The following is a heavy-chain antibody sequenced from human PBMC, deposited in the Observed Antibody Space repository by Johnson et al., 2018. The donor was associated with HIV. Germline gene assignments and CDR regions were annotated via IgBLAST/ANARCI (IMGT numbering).Heavy chain of an antibody. V-gene: IGHV3-74*01. CDR1: GFTFSSYW. CDR3: AKGGGYGEDDAFDI. Sequence: VQLVESGGGLVQPGGSLRLSCAASGFTFSSYWMHWVRQAPGKGLVWVSGIRWNSGSLGYAASVTGRFTISRDNAHNSLYLQMNSLRGEDTALYCCAKGGGYGEDDAFDIWGQGTMVTVSS. D-gene: IGHD3-22*01. CDR2: IRWNSGSL. J-gene: IGHJ3*02.